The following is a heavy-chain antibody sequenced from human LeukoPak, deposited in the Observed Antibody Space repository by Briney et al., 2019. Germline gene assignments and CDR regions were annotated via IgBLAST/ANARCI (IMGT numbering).Heavy chain of an antibody. CDR2: IYTSGST. V-gene: IGHV4-4*07. CDR3: ARISLSHYYYGMDV. CDR1: GGSISSYY. Sequence: SETLSLTCTVSGGSISSYYWSWIRQPAGKGLEWIGRIYTSGSTNYNPSLKSRVTMSADTSKNQFSLKLSSVTAADTAVYYCARISLSHYYYGMDVWGQGTTVTVSS. D-gene: IGHD3-16*02. J-gene: IGHJ6*02.